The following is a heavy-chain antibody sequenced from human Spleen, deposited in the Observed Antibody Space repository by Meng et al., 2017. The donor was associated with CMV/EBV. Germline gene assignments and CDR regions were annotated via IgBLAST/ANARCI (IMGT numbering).Heavy chain of an antibody. CDR2: SNGDGGGT. CDR1: RYY. J-gene: IGHJ6*02. D-gene: IGHD6-13*01. V-gene: IGHV1-46*01. CDR3: ARVSIAAAGPYYYSYGLDV. Sequence: RYYMPWVRQAPGQGLEWMGISNGDGGGTTYAQKFQGRVTMTRDTSTSTVYMEVSSLRSEDTAVYYCARVSIAAAGPYYYSYGLDVWGQGTTVTVSS.